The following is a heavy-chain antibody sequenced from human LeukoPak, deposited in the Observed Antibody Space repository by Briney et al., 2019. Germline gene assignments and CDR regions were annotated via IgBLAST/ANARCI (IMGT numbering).Heavy chain of an antibody. CDR1: GFTFSSYS. D-gene: IGHD3-22*01. Sequence: PGGSLRLSCAASGFTFSSYSMNWVRQAPGKGLEWVSYISSSSSTIYYADSVKGRFTISRDNAKNSLYLQMNSLRAEDTAVYYCAREDYDSSGYYSYWGQGTLVTVSS. CDR3: AREDYDSSGYYSY. J-gene: IGHJ4*02. CDR2: ISSSSSTI. V-gene: IGHV3-48*04.